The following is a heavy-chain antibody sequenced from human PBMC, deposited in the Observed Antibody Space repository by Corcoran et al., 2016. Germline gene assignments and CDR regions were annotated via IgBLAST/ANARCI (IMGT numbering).Heavy chain of an antibody. Sequence: QVQLQESGPGLVKPSKTLSLTCTVSGGSISSGGYYWSWIRQHPGKGLEWIGYIYYSGSTYYNPSLKSRVTISVDTSKNQFSLKLSSVTAADTAVYYCAREKTSGSWGGMSDYCGQGTLVTVSS. CDR3: AREKTSGSWGGMSDY. CDR1: GGSISSGGYY. CDR2: IYYSGST. V-gene: IGHV4-31*03. D-gene: IGHD1-26*01. J-gene: IGHJ4*02.